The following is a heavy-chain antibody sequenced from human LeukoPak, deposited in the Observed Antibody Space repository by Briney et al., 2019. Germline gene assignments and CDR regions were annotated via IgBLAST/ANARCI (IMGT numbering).Heavy chain of an antibody. J-gene: IGHJ5*02. CDR2: MNPNSGNT. V-gene: IGHV1-8*01. Sequence: ASVKLSCTASGYTFTSYDINWVRQATGQGLEWMGWMNPNSGNTGYAQKFQGRVTMTRNTSISTAYMELSSLRSEDTAVYYCARGSNTMVRGVVIWFDPWGQGTLVTVSS. CDR1: GYTFTSYD. D-gene: IGHD3-10*01. CDR3: ARGSNTMVRGVVIWFDP.